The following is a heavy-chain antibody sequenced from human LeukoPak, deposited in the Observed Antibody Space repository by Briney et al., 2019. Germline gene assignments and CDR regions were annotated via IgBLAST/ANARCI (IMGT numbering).Heavy chain of an antibody. Sequence: SETLSLTCAVSGGSISSGGYSWSWIRQPPGKGLEWIGYIYHSGSTYYNPSLKSRVTISVDRSKNQFSLKLSSVTAADTAVYYCARGGSDFYYFDYRGQGTLVTVSS. CDR2: IYHSGST. CDR3: ARGGSDFYYFDY. J-gene: IGHJ4*02. CDR1: GGSISSGGYS. D-gene: IGHD2-21*01. V-gene: IGHV4-30-2*01.